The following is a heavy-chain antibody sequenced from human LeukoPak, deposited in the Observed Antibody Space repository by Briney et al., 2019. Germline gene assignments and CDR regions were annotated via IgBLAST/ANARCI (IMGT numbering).Heavy chain of an antibody. D-gene: IGHD5-18*01. CDR1: GFTFSSYA. CDR2: ISYDGSNK. CDR3: AKEAMVQYFDY. Sequence: PGGSLRLSCAASGFTFSSYAMHWVRQAPGKGLEWVAVISYDGSNKYYADSVKGRFTISRDNSKDTLYLQMNSLRAEDTAVYYCAKEAMVQYFDYWGQGTLVTVSS. V-gene: IGHV3-30-3*01. J-gene: IGHJ4*02.